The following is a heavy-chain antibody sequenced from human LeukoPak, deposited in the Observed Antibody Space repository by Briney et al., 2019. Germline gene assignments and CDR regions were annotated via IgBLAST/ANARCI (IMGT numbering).Heavy chain of an antibody. V-gene: IGHV1-46*01. CDR1: GYTFTSYY. CDR2: INPSGGST. D-gene: IGHD5-18*01. CDR3: ARDGPSDTAMPYYFDY. Sequence: ASVKVSCKASGYTFTSYYMHWVRQAPGQGLEWMGIINPSGGSTSYAQKFQGRVTMTRDTSTSTVYMELSSLRSEDTAVYYCARDGPSDTAMPYYFDYWGQGTLVTVSS. J-gene: IGHJ4*02.